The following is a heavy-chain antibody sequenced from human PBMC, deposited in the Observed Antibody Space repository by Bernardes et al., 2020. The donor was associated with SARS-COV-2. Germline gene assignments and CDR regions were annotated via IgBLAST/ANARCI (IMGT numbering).Heavy chain of an antibody. V-gene: IGHV3-9*01. CDR3: AKFGGAGTSDY. CDR1: GFTFDDYA. Sequence: SLRLSCAASGFTFDDYAMHWVRQAPGKGLEWVSGISWNSGSIVYADSVKGRFTISRDNAKNSLYLQMNSLRAEDTALYYCAKFGGAGTSDYWGQGTLVTVSS. D-gene: IGHD6-13*01. CDR2: ISWNSGSI. J-gene: IGHJ4*02.